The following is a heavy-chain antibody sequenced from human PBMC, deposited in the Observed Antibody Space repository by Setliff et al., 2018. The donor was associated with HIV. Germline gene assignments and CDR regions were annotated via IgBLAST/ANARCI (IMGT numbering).Heavy chain of an antibody. J-gene: IGHJ4*02. Sequence: LRLSCAASGFTFARFWMHWVRQAPGKGLVWVSRVNRDGSSTTYADSVKDRFTISRDNAKNTLYLQMNSLRAEDTGVYYCHSGYDTEEQSYFDYWGQGALVTVSS. V-gene: IGHV3-74*01. CDR2: VNRDGSST. D-gene: IGHD5-12*01. CDR1: GFTFARFW. CDR3: HSGYDTEEQSYFDY.